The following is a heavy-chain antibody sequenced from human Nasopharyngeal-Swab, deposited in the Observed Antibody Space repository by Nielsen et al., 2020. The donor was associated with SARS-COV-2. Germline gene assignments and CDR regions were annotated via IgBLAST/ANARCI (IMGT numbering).Heavy chain of an antibody. Sequence: RQAPGKGLEWIGEINHSRSTNYNPSLKSRVTISVDTSKNQFSLKLSSVTAADTAVYYCARGPGLLLGYYYYYGMDVWGQGTTVTVSS. J-gene: IGHJ6*02. V-gene: IGHV4-34*01. CDR2: INHSRST. D-gene: IGHD2-15*01. CDR3: ARGPGLLLGYYYYYGMDV.